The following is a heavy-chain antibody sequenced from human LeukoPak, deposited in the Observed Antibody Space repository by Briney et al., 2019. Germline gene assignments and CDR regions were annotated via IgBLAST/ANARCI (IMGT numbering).Heavy chain of an antibody. D-gene: IGHD5-12*01. CDR2: IYYSGST. J-gene: IGHJ4*02. CDR3: ARHRLRDGYNFFDY. Sequence: SETLSLTCTGSGGSISSYYWSWLRQPPGKGLERSGYIYYSGSTNYNPSLKSRVTISVDTSKNQFSLKLSSVTAADTAVYYCARHRLRDGYNFFDYWGQGTLVTVSS. V-gene: IGHV4-59*08. CDR1: GGSISSYY.